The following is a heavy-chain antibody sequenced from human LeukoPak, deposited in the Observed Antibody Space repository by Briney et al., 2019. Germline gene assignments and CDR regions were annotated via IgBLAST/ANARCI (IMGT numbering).Heavy chain of an antibody. V-gene: IGHV4-39*07. J-gene: IGHJ3*02. CDR3: ARGDGYSYGTDAFDI. D-gene: IGHD5-18*01. Sequence: SETLSLTCTVSGGSISSSSYYWGWIRQPPGKGLEWIGSIYYSGSTYYNPSLKSRVTISVDTSKNQFSLKLSSVTAADTAVYYCARGDGYSYGTDAFDIWGQGTMVTVSS. CDR2: IYYSGST. CDR1: GGSISSSSYY.